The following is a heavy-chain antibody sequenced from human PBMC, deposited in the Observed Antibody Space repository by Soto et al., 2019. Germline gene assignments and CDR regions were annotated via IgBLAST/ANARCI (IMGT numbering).Heavy chain of an antibody. V-gene: IGHV1-69*13. CDR2: IIPIFGTA. D-gene: IGHD1-26*01. J-gene: IGHJ6*02. CDR1: GGTFSSYA. CDR3: ARLKSGVCYYGMDV. Sequence: SVKVSCKASGGTFSSYAISWVRQAPGQGLEWMGGIIPIFGTANYAQKFQGRVTITADESTSTVYMELSSLRSEDTAVYYCARLKSGVCYYGMDVWDQGTTVTVSS.